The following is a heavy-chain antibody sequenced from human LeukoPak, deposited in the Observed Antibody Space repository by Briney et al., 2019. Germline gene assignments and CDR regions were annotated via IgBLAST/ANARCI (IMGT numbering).Heavy chain of an antibody. D-gene: IGHD1-26*01. V-gene: IGHV3-21*01. CDR3: ARDLYSGSYYFDY. Sequence: GGSLRLSCAASGVSFSTYSMNWVRQAPGKGLEWVSSITSSSTYIYYADSVKGRFTISRDNAKNSLYLQMNSLRAEDTAVYYCARDLYSGSYYFDYWGQGTLVTVSS. CDR1: GVSFSTYS. CDR2: ITSSSTYI. J-gene: IGHJ4*02.